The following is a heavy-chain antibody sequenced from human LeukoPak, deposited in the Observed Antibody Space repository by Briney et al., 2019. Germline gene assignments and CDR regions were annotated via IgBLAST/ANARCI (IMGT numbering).Heavy chain of an antibody. CDR2: IYYSGST. Sequence: PSETLSLTCTVSGGSISSSSYYWGWIRQPPGKGLEWIGSIYYSGSTFSNPSLQSRVTISVDTSKNQFSLKLRSVTAADTATYYCARQVGQLWLDYWGQGTLVTVSS. D-gene: IGHD5-18*01. CDR3: ARQVGQLWLDY. V-gene: IGHV4-39*01. J-gene: IGHJ4*02. CDR1: GGSISSSSYY.